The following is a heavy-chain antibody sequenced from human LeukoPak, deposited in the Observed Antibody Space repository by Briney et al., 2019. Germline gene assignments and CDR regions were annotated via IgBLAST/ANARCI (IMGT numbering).Heavy chain of an antibody. J-gene: IGHJ4*02. CDR2: INPNSGYT. CDR1: GYTFTGYY. CDR3: ARSEMADY. D-gene: IGHD1-14*01. V-gene: IGHV1-2*02. Sequence: ASVKVSCKASGYTFTGYYIHWVRQAPGQGLEWMGWINPNSGYTNYAQRFQGRVTMTRDTSISTAYMELSRLRSDDTALYYCARSEMADYWGQGTLVTVSS.